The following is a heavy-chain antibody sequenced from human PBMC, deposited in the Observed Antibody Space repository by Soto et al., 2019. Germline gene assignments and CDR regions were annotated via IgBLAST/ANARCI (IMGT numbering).Heavy chain of an antibody. CDR1: GYSFTHFW. V-gene: IGHV5-10-1*01. CDR3: ARHRHPDPPLTVVTTLGLDA. Sequence: GESLNISCETLGYSFTHFWIRWVREMPGKGQEWMGRIDPSDSYTNYSPSVQGHVTFSADESINTAYLQWSSLTASDTAMYYCARHRHPDPPLTVVTTLGLDAWAQGTLGT. J-gene: IGHJ5*02. CDR2: IDPSDSYT. D-gene: IGHD4-17*01.